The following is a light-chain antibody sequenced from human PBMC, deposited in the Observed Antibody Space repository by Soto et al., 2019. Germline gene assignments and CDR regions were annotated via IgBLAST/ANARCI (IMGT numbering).Light chain of an antibody. Sequence: EIVMTQSPATLSVSPGERATLSCRASQSVSDNLAWYQQKPGQAPRLLVFGASTRATGIPARFSGSGSGTDFTLTISSLQSEDFAVYYCQQRQSWPRTFGQGTTVDI. CDR2: GAS. J-gene: IGKJ1*01. CDR3: QQRQSWPRT. V-gene: IGKV3-15*01. CDR1: QSVSDN.